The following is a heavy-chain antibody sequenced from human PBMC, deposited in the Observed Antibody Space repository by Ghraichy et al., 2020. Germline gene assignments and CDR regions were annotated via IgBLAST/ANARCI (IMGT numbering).Heavy chain of an antibody. Sequence: GESLNISCAASGFTFSNYAMSWVRQAPGKGLEWVSATSNSGGSTYYADSVKGRFTISRDNSKNTLYLQMNSLRAEDTAVYYCAKVKDYYYYGMDVWGQGTTVTVSS. CDR2: TSNSGGST. CDR3: AKVKDYYYYGMDV. J-gene: IGHJ6*02. V-gene: IGHV3-23*01. CDR1: GFTFSNYA.